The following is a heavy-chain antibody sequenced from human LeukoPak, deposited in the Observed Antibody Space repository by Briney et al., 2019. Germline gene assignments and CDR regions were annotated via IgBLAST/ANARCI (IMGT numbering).Heavy chain of an antibody. D-gene: IGHD6-13*01. CDR1: GFTFSTYA. Sequence: QPGGSLRLSCAASGFTFSTYAMSWVRQAPGKGLEWVSSISNSGDSTFYADSVKGRFTISRDNSKNTLYLQMNSLRAEDTAVYYCAKEGMRIAAAGPNFDYWGQGTLVTVSS. CDR3: AKEGMRIAAAGPNFDY. CDR2: ISNSGDST. J-gene: IGHJ4*02. V-gene: IGHV3-23*01.